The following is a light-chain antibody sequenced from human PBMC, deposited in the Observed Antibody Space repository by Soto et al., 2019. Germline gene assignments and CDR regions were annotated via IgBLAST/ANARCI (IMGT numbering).Light chain of an antibody. CDR3: QQSYSSPRT. Sequence: IKMTHSPSSLSASVGDIVTITSRASQSISRYLNWYQQKAGKAPKXXXYVASSLQSGVPSRFSASGSGTDFTLTISSLKTEDFATYYCQQSYSSPRTFRQGTKVDTK. CDR2: VAS. V-gene: IGKV1-39*01. J-gene: IGKJ1*01. CDR1: QSISRY.